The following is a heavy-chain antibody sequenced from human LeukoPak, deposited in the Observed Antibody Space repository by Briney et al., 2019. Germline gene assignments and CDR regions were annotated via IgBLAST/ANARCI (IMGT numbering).Heavy chain of an antibody. CDR1: RFTFSSYA. D-gene: IGHD6-19*01. V-gene: IGHV3-NL1*01. Sequence: GGSLRLSCAACRFTFSSYAMHWVRQAPGKGLEWVSVLYSSSTYYADSVKGRFTVSRDNSQNTLYLQMNSLRAEDTAVYYCATDWYSSGYFDYWGQGTLVTVSS. J-gene: IGHJ4*02. CDR2: LYSSST. CDR3: ATDWYSSGYFDY.